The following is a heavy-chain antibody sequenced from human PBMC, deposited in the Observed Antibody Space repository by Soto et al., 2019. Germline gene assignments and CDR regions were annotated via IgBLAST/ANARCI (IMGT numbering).Heavy chain of an antibody. CDR2: ISGGGGGT. V-gene: IGHV3-23*01. Sequence: EVQLLESGGGLVQPGGSLRLSCAVSGFTFSNYAMSWVRQAPGKGLEWVSSISGGGGGTYYADSVKGRFTISRDNSKNTLYLQMNSLRAEDTAVYYCAKGSHYDILTAYQGFDYWGQGTLVTVSS. CDR1: GFTFSNYA. CDR3: AKGSHYDILTAYQGFDY. J-gene: IGHJ4*02. D-gene: IGHD3-9*01.